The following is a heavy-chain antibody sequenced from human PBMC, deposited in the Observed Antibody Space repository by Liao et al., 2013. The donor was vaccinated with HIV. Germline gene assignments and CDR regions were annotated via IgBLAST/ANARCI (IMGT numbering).Heavy chain of an antibody. Sequence: QVQLQESGPGLVKPSQTLSLTCTVSGGSISSGSYYWSWIRQSAGKGLEWIGRSYATGSTSYNPSLKGRVTMSVDASKNEVSLNLRSVTAADTAVYYCARGWGIKVVRGITPPNWFDPWGQGILVTVSS. J-gene: IGHJ5*02. CDR1: GGSISSGSYY. V-gene: IGHV4-61*02. CDR3: ARGWGIKVVRGITPPNWFDP. D-gene: IGHD3-10*01. CDR2: SYATGST.